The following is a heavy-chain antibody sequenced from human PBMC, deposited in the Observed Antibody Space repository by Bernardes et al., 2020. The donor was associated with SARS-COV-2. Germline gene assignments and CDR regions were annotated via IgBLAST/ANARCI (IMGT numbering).Heavy chain of an antibody. V-gene: IGHV3-7*01. Sequence: GGSLRLSCAASGFTFSSYWMSWVRQSPGKGLEWVANIKQDGSAKYYVDSVKGRFTISRDNAKISLYLQMNSLRAEDTAVYFCARDGDGYLDYWGQGTLVTVSS. D-gene: IGHD2-21*01. CDR3: ARDGDGYLDY. CDR1: GFTFSSYW. J-gene: IGHJ4*02. CDR2: IKQDGSAK.